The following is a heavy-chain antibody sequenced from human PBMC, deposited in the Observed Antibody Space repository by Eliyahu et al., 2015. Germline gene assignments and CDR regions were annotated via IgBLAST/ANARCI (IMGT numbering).Heavy chain of an antibody. CDR2: ISWNSGSI. D-gene: IGHD6-13*01. CDR1: GFPFXDYA. Sequence: EVQLVESGGGXVQPGRSLRLSCAASGFPFXDYAMPWVRQAPGKGLEWVSGISWNSGSIDYADSVKGRFTISRDNAKNSLYLQMNSLRADDTALYYCAKDPTENLEQQATFDNWGQGTLVTVSS. J-gene: IGHJ4*02. V-gene: IGHV3-9*01. CDR3: AKDPTENLEQQATFDN.